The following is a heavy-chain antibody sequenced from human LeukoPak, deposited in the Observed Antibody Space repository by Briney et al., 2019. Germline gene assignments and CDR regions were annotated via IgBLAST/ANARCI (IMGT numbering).Heavy chain of an antibody. V-gene: IGHV4-31*03. CDR3: ARDLGDCSSTSCPLYFDL. J-gene: IGHJ2*01. CDR2: IYYSGST. Sequence: SETQSLTCTVSGGSISSGGYYWSWIRQHPGKGLEWIGYIYYSGSTYYNSSLKSRVTISVDTSKNQFSLKLSSVTAADTAVYYCARDLGDCSSTSCPLYFDLWGRGTLVTVSS. D-gene: IGHD2-2*01. CDR1: GGSISSGGYY.